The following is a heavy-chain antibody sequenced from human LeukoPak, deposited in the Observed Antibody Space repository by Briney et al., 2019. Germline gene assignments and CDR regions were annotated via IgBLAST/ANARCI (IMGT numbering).Heavy chain of an antibody. V-gene: IGHV3-7*03. Sequence: GGSLRLSCAASGFTFSSYWMSWVRQAPGQGLEWVANIKQDGSEKYYVDSVKGRFTISRDNAKNSLYLQMNNLRAEDTAVYYCAREPRGPLKDAFDIWGQGTMVTVSS. CDR1: GFTFSSYW. CDR3: AREPRGPLKDAFDI. J-gene: IGHJ3*02. CDR2: IKQDGSEK.